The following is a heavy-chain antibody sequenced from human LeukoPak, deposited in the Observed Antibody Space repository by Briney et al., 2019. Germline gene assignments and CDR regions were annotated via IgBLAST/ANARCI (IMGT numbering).Heavy chain of an antibody. J-gene: IGHJ4*02. V-gene: IGHV3-21*01. CDR1: GFTFSSYS. Sequence: GGSLRLSCAASGFTFSSYSMNWVRQAPGKGLEWVSSISSSSSYIYYADSVKGRFTISRDNSKNTLYLQMNSLRAEDTAVYYCARDPELIVVVVAATLDYWGQGTLVTVSS. CDR2: ISSSSSYI. CDR3: ARDPELIVVVVAATLDY. D-gene: IGHD2-15*01.